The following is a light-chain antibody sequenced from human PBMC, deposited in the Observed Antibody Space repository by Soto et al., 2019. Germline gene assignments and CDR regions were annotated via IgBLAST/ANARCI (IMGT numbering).Light chain of an antibody. CDR2: AVS. CDR3: ISYTDRQSYL. Sequence: QSVLTQPASVSVSPGQSITISCSGTSSDIGSYNHVAWYQQFPGKSPKLMIYAVSDRPSGVSDRFSGSKSGITASLTISGLQPEDEADYYCISYTDRQSYLFGTGTTVTVL. CDR1: SSDIGSYNH. V-gene: IGLV2-14*03. J-gene: IGLJ1*01.